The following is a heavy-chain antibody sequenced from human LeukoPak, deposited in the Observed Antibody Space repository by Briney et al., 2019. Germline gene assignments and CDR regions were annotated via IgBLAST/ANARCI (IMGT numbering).Heavy chain of an antibody. Sequence: GGSLRLSCAASGFPFSLYNMTCVRQAPGKGLEWVSAINRGGGGTYYADFVKGRFTISRDNSENTLYLQMNSLRAEDTATYYCAKGTERYREVSSFDPWGQGTQVTVSS. V-gene: IGHV3-23*01. CDR3: AKGTERYREVSSFDP. CDR1: GFPFSLYN. D-gene: IGHD3-10*01. CDR2: INRGGGGT. J-gene: IGHJ5*02.